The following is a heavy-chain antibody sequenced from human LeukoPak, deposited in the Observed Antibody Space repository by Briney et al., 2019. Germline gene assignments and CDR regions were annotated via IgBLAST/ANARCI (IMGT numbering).Heavy chain of an antibody. Sequence: SETLSLTCTVSGGPISSYYWSWIRQPPGKGLEWIGYIYYTGSSNYNPSLKSRVTISLDTSKNQSSLKLSSVTAADTAIYYCASGRYTYANEYWGQGTLVTVSS. CDR3: ASGRYTYANEY. J-gene: IGHJ4*02. CDR2: IYYTGSS. CDR1: GGPISSYY. V-gene: IGHV4-59*01. D-gene: IGHD5-18*01.